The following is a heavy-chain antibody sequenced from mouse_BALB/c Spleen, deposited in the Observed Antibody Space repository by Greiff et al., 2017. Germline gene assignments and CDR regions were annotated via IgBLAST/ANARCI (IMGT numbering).Heavy chain of an antibody. J-gene: IGHJ1*01. D-gene: IGHD2-14*01. CDR2: IDPENGNT. V-gene: IGHV14-1*02. Sequence: VQLQQSGAELVRPGALVKLSCKASGFNIKDYYMHWVKQRPEQGLEWIGWIDPENGNTIYDPKFQGKASITADTSSNTAYLQLSSLTSEDTAVYYWARTYYRYDGYWYFDVGGAGTTVTVSS. CDR1: GFNIKDYY. CDR3: ARTYYRYDGYWYFDV.